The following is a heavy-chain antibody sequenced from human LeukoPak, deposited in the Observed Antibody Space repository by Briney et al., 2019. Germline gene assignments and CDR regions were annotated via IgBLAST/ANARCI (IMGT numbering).Heavy chain of an antibody. CDR2: ISSSRSYI. D-gene: IGHD3-22*01. V-gene: IGHV3-21*01. CDR1: GFTFSSYE. Sequence: GGSLRLSCAASGFTFSSYEMNWVRQAPGKGLEWVSSISSSRSYIYYADSVKGRFTISRDNAKNSLYLQMNSLRAEDTAVYYCAKGGPYDSSGYHTFDYWGQGTLVTVSS. CDR3: AKGGPYDSSGYHTFDY. J-gene: IGHJ4*02.